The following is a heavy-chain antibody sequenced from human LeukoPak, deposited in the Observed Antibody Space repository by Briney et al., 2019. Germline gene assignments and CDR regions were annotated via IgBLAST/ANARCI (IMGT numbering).Heavy chain of an antibody. V-gene: IGHV3-30*04. CDR3: ARTDRTYYYYYYMDV. CDR1: GFTFSSYA. Sequence: GGSLRLSCAASGFTFSSYAMHWVRQAPGKGLEWVAVISYDGSNKYYADSVKGRFTISRDNSENTLYLQMNSLRAEDTAVYYCARTDRTYYYYYYMDVWGKGTTVTVSS. J-gene: IGHJ6*03. CDR2: ISYDGSNK.